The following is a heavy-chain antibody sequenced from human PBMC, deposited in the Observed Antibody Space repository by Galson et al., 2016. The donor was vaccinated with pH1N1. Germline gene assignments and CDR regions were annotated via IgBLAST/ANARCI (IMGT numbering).Heavy chain of an antibody. CDR1: GGSISSSNFY. J-gene: IGHJ2*01. V-gene: IGHV4-39*01. CDR2: IYYGEST. D-gene: IGHD4-17*01. Sequence: SETLSLTCTVSGGSISSSNFYLGWIRQPPGKGLEWIGSIYYGESTHYNPSHKSRVTMSVDTSKNQFSLKLSSVTAADTAVYYCARPDYVDGDLDDWSFDRWGRGTLVTVSS. CDR3: ARPDYVDGDLDDWSFDR.